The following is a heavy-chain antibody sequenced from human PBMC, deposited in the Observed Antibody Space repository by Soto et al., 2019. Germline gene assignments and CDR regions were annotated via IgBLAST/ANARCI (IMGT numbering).Heavy chain of an antibody. CDR1: GGSISSGGYS. J-gene: IGHJ6*02. CDR2: IYHSGST. Sequence: QLQLQESGSGLVKPSQTLSLTCAVSGGSISSGGYSWSWIRQPPGKGLEWIGYIYHSGSTYYNPSLKSRVTISVDRSKNQFSLKLSSVTAADTAVYYCARGIAAAENYYGMDVWGQGTTVTVSS. D-gene: IGHD6-13*01. CDR3: ARGIAAAENYYGMDV. V-gene: IGHV4-30-2*01.